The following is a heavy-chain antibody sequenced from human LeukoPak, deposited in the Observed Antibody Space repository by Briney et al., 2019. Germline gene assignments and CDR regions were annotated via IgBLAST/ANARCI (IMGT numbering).Heavy chain of an antibody. CDR3: ATTVVTPSGFDY. Sequence: GGSLRLSCAASGFTVSSNYMSGVRQAPGKGLEGVSVIYSGGSTYYADSVKGRFTISRDNSKNPLYLQMNSLRAEDTAVYYCATTVVTPSGFDYWGQGTLVTVSS. V-gene: IGHV3-66*01. D-gene: IGHD4-23*01. J-gene: IGHJ4*02. CDR2: IYSGGST. CDR1: GFTVSSNY.